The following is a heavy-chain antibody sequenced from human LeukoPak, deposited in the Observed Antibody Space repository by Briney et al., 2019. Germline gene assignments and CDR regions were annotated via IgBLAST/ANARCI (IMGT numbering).Heavy chain of an antibody. D-gene: IGHD4-17*01. CDR3: ARDPYYGDYVV. V-gene: IGHV3-48*03. Sequence: GGPLRLSCAASGFTFSSYEMNWVRQAPGKGLEWVSYISSSGSTIYYADSVKGRFTISRDNAKNSLYLQMNSLRAEDTAVYYCARDPYYGDYVVWGQGTLVTVSS. CDR2: ISSSGSTI. CDR1: GFTFSSYE. J-gene: IGHJ4*02.